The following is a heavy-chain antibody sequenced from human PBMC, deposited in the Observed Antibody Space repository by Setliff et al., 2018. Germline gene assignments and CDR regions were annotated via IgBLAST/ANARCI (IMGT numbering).Heavy chain of an antibody. CDR1: GLTFRTFG. Sequence: LSCVVSGLTFRTFGMTWVRQAPGKGLEWLAKISSGSSTIYYADSVKGRFTISRDNAQNSLYLQMNNLRAEDTAVYFCARVRSNGWEEPDYWGQGTLVTVSS. CDR3: ARVRSNGWEEPDY. CDR2: ISSGSSTI. D-gene: IGHD6-19*01. J-gene: IGHJ4*02. V-gene: IGHV3-48*01.